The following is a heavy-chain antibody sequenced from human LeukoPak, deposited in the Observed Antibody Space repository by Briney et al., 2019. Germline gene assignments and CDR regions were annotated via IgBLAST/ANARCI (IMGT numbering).Heavy chain of an antibody. V-gene: IGHV4-34*01. CDR1: GGSFSGYY. Sequence: SETLSLTCAVYGGSFSGYYWSWIRQPPGKGLEWIGEINHSGSTNYNPSLKSRVTISVDTSKNQFSLKLSSVTAAGTAVYYCAKVVPAEGAFDIWGQGTMVTVSS. CDR3: AKVVPAEGAFDI. J-gene: IGHJ3*02. D-gene: IGHD2-2*01. CDR2: INHSGST.